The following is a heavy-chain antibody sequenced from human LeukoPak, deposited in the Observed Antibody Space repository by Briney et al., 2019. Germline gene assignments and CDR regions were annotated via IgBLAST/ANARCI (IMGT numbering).Heavy chain of an antibody. CDR3: ARGYYDSSGYVP. Sequence: ASVKVSCKASGYSFTSNYIHWVRQAPGQGLEWMGMIYPSDGSTSYAQKFQGRVTMTRNTSISTAYMELSSLRSEDTAVYYCARGYYDSSGYVPWGQGTLVTVSS. CDR1: GYSFTSNY. V-gene: IGHV1-46*01. CDR2: IYPSDGST. D-gene: IGHD3-22*01. J-gene: IGHJ5*02.